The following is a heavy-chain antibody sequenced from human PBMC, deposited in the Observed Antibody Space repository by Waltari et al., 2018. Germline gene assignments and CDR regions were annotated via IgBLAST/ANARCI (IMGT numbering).Heavy chain of an antibody. J-gene: IGHJ5*02. CDR1: GGSISSSSYY. Sequence: QLQLQESGPGLVKPSETLSLTCTVSGGSISSSSYYWGWIRQPPGKGLEWIGSIYYSGGNYYNPSLKSRVTISVDTSKNQFSLKLSSVTAADTAVYYCARDEGKGDGYNLFDPWGQGTLVTVSS. V-gene: IGHV4-39*07. CDR2: IYYSGGN. CDR3: ARDEGKGDGYNLFDP. D-gene: IGHD5-12*01.